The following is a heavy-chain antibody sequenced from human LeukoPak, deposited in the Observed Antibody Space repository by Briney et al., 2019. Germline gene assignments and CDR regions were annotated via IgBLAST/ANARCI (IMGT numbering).Heavy chain of an antibody. CDR2: IYASGGA. V-gene: IGHV4-4*07. D-gene: IGHD6-13*01. Sequence: SETLSLTCTVSGGSISSYYWSWIRQPAGKGLEWIGRIYASGGANYNPSLKSRVTMSVDTSKNQLSLKVSSVTAADTVVYYCAREFSSVASAGTDYWGQGTLVTVSS. J-gene: IGHJ4*02. CDR3: AREFSSVASAGTDY. CDR1: GGSISSYY.